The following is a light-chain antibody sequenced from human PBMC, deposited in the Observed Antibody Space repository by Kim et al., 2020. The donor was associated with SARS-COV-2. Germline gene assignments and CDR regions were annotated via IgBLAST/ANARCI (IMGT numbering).Light chain of an antibody. J-gene: IGKJ4*01. CDR3: QQYDNSPPVT. V-gene: IGKV3-20*01. Sequence: SPGERATLSCRASQSVSSNSLVWYQQKPGQAPRLLIYGASSRATGIPDRFSGSGSGTDFTLTISRLEPEDFAVYYCQQYDNSPPVTFGGGTKLEI. CDR2: GAS. CDR1: QSVSSNS.